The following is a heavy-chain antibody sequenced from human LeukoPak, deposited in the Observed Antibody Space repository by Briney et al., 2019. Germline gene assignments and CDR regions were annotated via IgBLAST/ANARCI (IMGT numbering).Heavy chain of an antibody. CDR2: IYSDGTT. J-gene: IGHJ3*02. Sequence: PGGSLRLSCAASGFTVSTNYMTWVRQAPGKGLEGVSEIYSDGTTYYAASVKGRFSISRDNSKNTVYLEMNSLRGEDTAIYYCTRDLREHGVFDIWGQGTMVTVSS. CDR3: TRDLREHGVFDI. CDR1: GFTVSTNY. D-gene: IGHD1-26*01. V-gene: IGHV3-53*01.